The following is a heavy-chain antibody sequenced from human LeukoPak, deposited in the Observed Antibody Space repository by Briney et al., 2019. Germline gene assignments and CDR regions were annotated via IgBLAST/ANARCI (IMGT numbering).Heavy chain of an antibody. D-gene: IGHD3/OR15-3a*01. CDR3: ARSGLGARAFLYPY. CDR1: GYTFTSYD. Sequence: APVKVSCKASGYTFTSYDINWVRQATGQGLEWMGWMNPNSGNTGYAQKFQGRVTMTRNTSISTAYMELSSLRSEDTAVYYCARSGLGARAFLYPYWGQGTLVTVSS. J-gene: IGHJ4*02. V-gene: IGHV1-8*01. CDR2: MNPNSGNT.